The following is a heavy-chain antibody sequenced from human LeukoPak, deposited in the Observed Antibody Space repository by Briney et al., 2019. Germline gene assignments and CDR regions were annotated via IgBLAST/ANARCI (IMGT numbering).Heavy chain of an antibody. Sequence: GESLKISCKSSGYSFTSYWIGWVRQMPGKGLEWMGMIYPGDSDTRYSPSFQGQVTISADKSINTACLQWSSLKASDTAMYYCARHDVIGRTWCPFDYWGQGTLVTVSS. CDR2: IYPGDSDT. D-gene: IGHD3-16*02. CDR3: ARHDVIGRTWCPFDY. CDR1: GYSFTSYW. V-gene: IGHV5-51*01. J-gene: IGHJ4*02.